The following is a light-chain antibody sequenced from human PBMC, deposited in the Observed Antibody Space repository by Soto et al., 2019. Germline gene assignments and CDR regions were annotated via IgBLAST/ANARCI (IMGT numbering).Light chain of an antibody. CDR2: EGS. CDR3: CSYAGSNTYV. Sequence: QSALTQPASVSGSPGQSITISCTGTSSDVGNYNLVSWYQQHPGKAPKLVIYEGSKRPSGVSNRFSGFKSGNTASLTISGLQAEDEADYHCCSYAGSNTYVFGTGPKLTVL. V-gene: IGLV2-23*01. CDR1: SSDVGNYNL. J-gene: IGLJ1*01.